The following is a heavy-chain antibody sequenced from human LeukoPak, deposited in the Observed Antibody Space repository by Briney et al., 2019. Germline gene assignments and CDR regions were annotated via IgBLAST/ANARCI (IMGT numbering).Heavy chain of an antibody. D-gene: IGHD3-10*01. CDR3: ARAGPDYYGSGSYYNGVHFDY. Sequence: ASVKVSCKSSGYTFTGSYMHWVRQAPGQGLEGMGWINPNSGGTNYAQKFQGRVTMTRDTSISTAYMELSRLRSDDTAVYYCARAGPDYYGSGSYYNGVHFDYWGQGTLVTVSS. CDR1: GYTFTGSY. J-gene: IGHJ4*02. V-gene: IGHV1-2*02. CDR2: INPNSGGT.